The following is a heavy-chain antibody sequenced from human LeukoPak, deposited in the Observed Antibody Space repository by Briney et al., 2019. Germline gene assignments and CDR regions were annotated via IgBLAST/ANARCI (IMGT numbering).Heavy chain of an antibody. CDR2: ISSSSSYI. Sequence: GGSLRLSCAASGFTFSSYSMNWVRQAPGKGLEWVSSISSSSSYIYYADSVKGRFTISRDNAKNSLYLQMSSLRAEDTALYYCAGGDRNGWYFYYWGQGTLVTVSS. V-gene: IGHV3-21*04. D-gene: IGHD6-19*01. J-gene: IGHJ4*02. CDR3: AGGDRNGWYFYY. CDR1: GFTFSSYS.